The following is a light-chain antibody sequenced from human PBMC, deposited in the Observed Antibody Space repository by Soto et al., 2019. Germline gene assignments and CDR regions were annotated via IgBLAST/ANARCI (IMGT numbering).Light chain of an antibody. CDR2: AVS. CDR1: SSDIGSYDH. CDR3: ISYIRRQSYF. J-gene: IGLJ1*01. V-gene: IGLV2-14*03. Sequence: QSVLTQPASVSGSPGQSITISCSGTSSDIGSYDHVAWYQQFPGKSPKLIIYAVSDRPSGVSDRFSGSKSGISASLTISGLQTEDAADYYCISYIRRQSYFFGTPTKVTFL.